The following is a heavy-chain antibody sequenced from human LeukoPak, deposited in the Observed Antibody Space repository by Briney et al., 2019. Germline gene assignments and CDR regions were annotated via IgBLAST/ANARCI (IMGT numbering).Heavy chain of an antibody. J-gene: IGHJ4*02. CDR2: INHSGST. V-gene: IGHV4-34*01. CDR3: ASAAGSGSYY. Sequence: SETLSLTCAVYGGSFSGYYWSWIRQPPGKGLEWIGEINHSGSTNYNPSLKSRVTISVDTSKNQFSLKLSSVTAADTAVYYCASAAGSGSYYWGQGTLVTVSS. CDR1: GGSFSGYY. D-gene: IGHD3-10*01.